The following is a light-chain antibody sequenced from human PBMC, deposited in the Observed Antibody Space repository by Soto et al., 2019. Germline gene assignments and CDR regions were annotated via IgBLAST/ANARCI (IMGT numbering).Light chain of an antibody. CDR3: CSYAGSYIFV. CDR2: DVN. J-gene: IGLJ1*01. CDR1: NRDVGCYNS. Sequence: QSALTQPPSVSRSPGQSVTISCPGTNRDVGCYNSVSWYQQHPAKAPKLLIYDVNKRPSRVPDRFSGAKSGNTASLNISGLQADDEADYYCCSYAGSYIFVFGTGTKVTVL. V-gene: IGLV2-11*01.